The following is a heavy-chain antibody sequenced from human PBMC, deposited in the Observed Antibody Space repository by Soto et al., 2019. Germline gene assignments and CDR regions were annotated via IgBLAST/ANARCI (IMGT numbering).Heavy chain of an antibody. D-gene: IGHD6-19*01. CDR1: GYTFTSYY. CDR3: AREYSSGPENPPDAFDI. CDR2: INPSGGST. V-gene: IGHV1-46*01. Sequence: EASVKVSCKASGYTFTSYYMHWVRQAPGQGLEWMGIINPSGGSTSYAQKFQGRVTMTRDTSTSTVYMELSSLRSEDTAVYYCAREYSSGPENPPDAFDIWGQGTMVTVSS. J-gene: IGHJ3*02.